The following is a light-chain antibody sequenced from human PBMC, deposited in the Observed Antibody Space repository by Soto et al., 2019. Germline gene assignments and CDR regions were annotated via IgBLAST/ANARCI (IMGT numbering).Light chain of an antibody. V-gene: IGLV2-11*01. CDR3: CSYGGSFYV. CDR1: SSDVGGYNY. J-gene: IGLJ1*01. Sequence: QSALTQPRSVSGSPGQSVTISCTGTSSDVGGYNYVSRYQQHPGKAPKLMIYDVSERPSGVPDRFSGSKSGNTASLTISGLQAEDEADYYCCSYGGSFYVFGTGTKVTVL. CDR2: DVS.